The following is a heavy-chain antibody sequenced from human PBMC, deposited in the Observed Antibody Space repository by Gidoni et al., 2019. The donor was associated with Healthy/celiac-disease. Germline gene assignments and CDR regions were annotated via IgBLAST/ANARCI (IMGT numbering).Heavy chain of an antibody. CDR2: IYTGDSDT. V-gene: IGHV5-51*01. CDR3: ASEGSLHGPGRSYDAFDI. J-gene: IGHJ3*02. Sequence: QGLEWMGIIYTGDSDTRYSPSFQGQVTSSADKSISTAYLQWRSLKASDTAMYYCASEGSLHGPGRSYDAFDIWGQGTMVTVSS. D-gene: IGHD3-10*01.